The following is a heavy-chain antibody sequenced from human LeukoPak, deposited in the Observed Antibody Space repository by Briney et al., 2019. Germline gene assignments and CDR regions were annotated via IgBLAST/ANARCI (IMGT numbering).Heavy chain of an antibody. CDR3: ARADFGVVIIPNDY. V-gene: IGHV3-48*04. D-gene: IGHD3-3*01. J-gene: IGHJ4*02. Sequence: RSGGSLRLSCAASGFTFSSYSMNWVRRAPGKGLEWVSYISSSSSTIYYADSVKGRFTISRDNAKNSLYLQMNSLRAEDTAVYYCARADFGVVIIPNDYWGQGTLVTVSS. CDR1: GFTFSSYS. CDR2: ISSSSSTI.